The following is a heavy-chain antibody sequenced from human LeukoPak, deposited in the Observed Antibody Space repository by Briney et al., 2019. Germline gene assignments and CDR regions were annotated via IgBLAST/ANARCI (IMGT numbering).Heavy chain of an antibody. CDR1: GSTFRSYS. Sequence: GGSLRLSCAASGSTFRSYSMNWVRQAPGKGLEGVSYITSGSSPIYYADSVKGRFTISRDNAKNSLYLQMNSLRDEDTAVYYCARRAYGDDSFDYWGQGTLVTVSS. J-gene: IGHJ4*02. V-gene: IGHV3-48*02. D-gene: IGHD4-17*01. CDR3: ARRAYGDDSFDY. CDR2: ITSGSSPI.